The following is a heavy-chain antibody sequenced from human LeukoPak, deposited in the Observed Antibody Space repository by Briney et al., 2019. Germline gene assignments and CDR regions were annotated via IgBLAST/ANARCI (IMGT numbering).Heavy chain of an antibody. D-gene: IGHD5-18*01. CDR3: ARDGQLWTLGEDY. CDR1: GGTFSSYA. J-gene: IGHJ4*02. V-gene: IGHV1-69*04. Sequence: VKVSCKASGGTFSSYAISWVRQAPGQGLEWMGRIIPILGIANYAQKFQGRVTITADKSTSTAYMELSSLRSEDTAVYYCARDGQLWTLGEDYWGQGTLVTVSS. CDR2: IIPILGIA.